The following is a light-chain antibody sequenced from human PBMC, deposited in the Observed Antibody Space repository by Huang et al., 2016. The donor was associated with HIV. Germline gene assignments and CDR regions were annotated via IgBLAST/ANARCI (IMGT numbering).Light chain of an antibody. Sequence: EIVMTQSPVTLSVSPGESATLSCRASQNVSTTLAWYQHKPGRAPRLLIYGASTRATRVPARFRASGSGTEFTLTVGGLRSDDFAVYYCQHYDNWAPATFGQGTKLEFK. V-gene: IGKV3-15*01. CDR2: GAS. CDR3: QHYDNWAPAT. CDR1: QNVSTT. J-gene: IGKJ1*01.